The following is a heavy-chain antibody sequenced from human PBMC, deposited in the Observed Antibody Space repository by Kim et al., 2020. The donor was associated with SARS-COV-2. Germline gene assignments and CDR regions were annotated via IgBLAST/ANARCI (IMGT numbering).Heavy chain of an antibody. D-gene: IGHD3-22*01. CDR3: ARGCYYDSSGSSWFDP. J-gene: IGHJ5*02. Sequence: SLKSRVTISVDTSKNQFSLKLSSVTAADTAVYYCARGCYYDSSGSSWFDPWGQGTLVTVSS. V-gene: IGHV4-34*01.